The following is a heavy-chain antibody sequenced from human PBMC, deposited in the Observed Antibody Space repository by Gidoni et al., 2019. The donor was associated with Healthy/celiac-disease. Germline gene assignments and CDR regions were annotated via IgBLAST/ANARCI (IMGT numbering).Heavy chain of an antibody. D-gene: IGHD3-22*01. CDR3: ARDAQSSGYYF. J-gene: IGHJ4*02. V-gene: IGHV3-21*01. Sequence: EVQLVESGGGLVQPGGSLRISCAASGFTFSSYSMNWVRQAPGKGLEWVSSISSSSSYIYYADSVKGRITISRDNAKNSLYLQMNSLRAEDTAVYYCARDAQSSGYYFWGQGTLVTVSS. CDR2: ISSSSSYI. CDR1: GFTFSSYS.